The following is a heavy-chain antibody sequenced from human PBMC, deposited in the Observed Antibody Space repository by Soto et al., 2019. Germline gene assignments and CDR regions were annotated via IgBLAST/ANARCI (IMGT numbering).Heavy chain of an antibody. V-gene: IGHV1-2*02. J-gene: IGHJ5*02. CDR1: GYTFTGYY. Sequence: ASVKVSCKASGYTFTGYYMHWVRQAPGQGLEWMGWINPNSGGTNYAQKFQGRVTMTRDTSISTAYMELSRLRSDDTAVYYCARAFGDYSDWFDPWGQGTLVTVSS. CDR2: INPNSGGT. CDR3: ARAFGDYSDWFDP. D-gene: IGHD4-4*01.